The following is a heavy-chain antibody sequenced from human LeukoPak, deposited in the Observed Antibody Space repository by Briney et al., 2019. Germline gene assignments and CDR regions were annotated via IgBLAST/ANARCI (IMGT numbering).Heavy chain of an antibody. CDR2: INHSGST. V-gene: IGHV4-34*01. CDR1: GGSFSGYY. D-gene: IGHD3-16*01. CDR3: ARGLWAPTRYYYYYYMDV. Sequence: PSETLSLTCAVYGGSFSGYYWSWLRQPPGKGLEWIGEINHSGSTNYNPSLKSRVTISVDTSKNQFSLKLSSVTAADTAVYYCARGLWAPTRYYYYYYMDVWGKGTTVTVSS. J-gene: IGHJ6*03.